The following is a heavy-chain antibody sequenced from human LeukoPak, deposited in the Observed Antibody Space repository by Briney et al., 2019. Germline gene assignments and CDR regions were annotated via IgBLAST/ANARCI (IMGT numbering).Heavy chain of an antibody. CDR1: GFTFSSYA. D-gene: IGHD1-26*01. CDR3: AKGGSSGSYYPQHYFDY. CDR2: ISGSGGST. V-gene: IGHV3-23*01. J-gene: IGHJ4*02. Sequence: TGGSLRLSCAASGFTFSSYAMSWVRQAPGKGLEWVSAISGSGGSTYYADPVKGRFTISRDNSKNTLYLQMNSLRAEDTAVYYCAKGGSSGSYYPQHYFDYWGQGTLVTVSS.